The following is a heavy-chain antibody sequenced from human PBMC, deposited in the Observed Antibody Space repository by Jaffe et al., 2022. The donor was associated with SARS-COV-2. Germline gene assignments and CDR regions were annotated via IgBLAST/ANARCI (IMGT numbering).Heavy chain of an antibody. V-gene: IGHV3-74*01. CDR3: VRGTPPDY. J-gene: IGHJ4*02. Sequence: EVQLVESGGGLVQPGGSLRLSCAASGFTFRSYWMHWVRQAPGKGLVWVSGIDSDGSTTTYADSVKGRFTISRDNAKNTLYLQMNSLRAEDTAVYYCVRGTPPDYWGQGTLVTVSS. CDR1: GFTFRSYW. CDR2: IDSDGSTT.